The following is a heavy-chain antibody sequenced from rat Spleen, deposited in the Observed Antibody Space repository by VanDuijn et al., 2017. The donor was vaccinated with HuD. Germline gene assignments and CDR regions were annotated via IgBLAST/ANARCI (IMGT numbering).Heavy chain of an antibody. CDR2: IWGDGST. Sequence: VRLVESGGDLVQPGRSMKLSCAASGLSFSNYAMAWVRQPPGKGLEWIGGIWGDGSTDYNSALKSRLSIRRDTSKSQVFLKMNSLQTEDTAIYFCTRTYGGYTSHWFAYWGQGTLVTVSS. J-gene: IGHJ3*01. CDR1: GLSFSNYA. CDR3: TRTYGGYTSHWFAY. V-gene: IGHV2-15*01. D-gene: IGHD1-11*01.